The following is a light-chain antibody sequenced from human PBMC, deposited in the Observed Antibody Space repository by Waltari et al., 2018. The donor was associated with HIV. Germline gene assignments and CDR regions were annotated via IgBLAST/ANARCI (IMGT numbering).Light chain of an antibody. Sequence: SADLTQPPFVHVPPRQTPSIPCSGDKSASKYTCWYQQSSGQYPVLVIYQDSKRPSGISERFSGSNSGNTATLTISGTQAMDEADYYWQAWDSNTRVFGGGTKLTVL. CDR3: QAWDSNTRV. CDR2: QDS. V-gene: IGLV3-1*01. J-gene: IGLJ3*02. CDR1: KSASKY.